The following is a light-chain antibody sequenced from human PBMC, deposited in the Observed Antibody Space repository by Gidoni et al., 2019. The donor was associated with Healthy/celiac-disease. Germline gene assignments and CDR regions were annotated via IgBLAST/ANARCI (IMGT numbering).Light chain of an antibody. J-gene: IGLJ2*01. CDR1: KIGSKS. V-gene: IGLV3-21*02. CDR3: QVWDSSSDHVV. CDR2: DDS. Sequence: SYVLTPPPSAPVAPGQTARITGGGNKIGSKSVHWHQQKPGQAPVLVVYDDSDRPSGIPERFSGSNSGNTATLTISRVEAGDEADYYCQVWDSSSDHVVFGGGTKLTVL.